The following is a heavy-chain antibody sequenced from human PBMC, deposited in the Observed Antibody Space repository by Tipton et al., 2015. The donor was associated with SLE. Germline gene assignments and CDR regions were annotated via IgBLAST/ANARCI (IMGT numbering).Heavy chain of an antibody. Sequence: SLRLSCTASGFTFGDYAMSWFRQAPGKGLEWVGFIRSKAYGGTTEYAASVKGRFTISRDDSKSIAYLQMNSLKTEDTAVYYCTFWSGYKSPYYYYMDVWGKGTTVTVSS. CDR3: TFWSGYKSPYYYYMDV. J-gene: IGHJ6*03. CDR1: GFTFGDYA. CDR2: IRSKAYGGTT. V-gene: IGHV3-49*03. D-gene: IGHD3-3*01.